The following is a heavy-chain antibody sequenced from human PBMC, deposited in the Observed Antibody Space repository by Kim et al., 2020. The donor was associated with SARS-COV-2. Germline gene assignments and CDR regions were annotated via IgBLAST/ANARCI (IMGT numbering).Heavy chain of an antibody. V-gene: IGHV4-59*13. CDR3: ARGGEYGSAYNYFDP. CDR1: GGSIATYY. J-gene: IGHJ5*02. CDR2: IHSSGGT. Sequence: SETLSLTCTVSGGSIATYYCNWFRQPPGKGLEWIGYIHSSGGTNYNPSLKSRVTISLDTSKDQFSLHLSSVTAADTAVYYCARGGEYGSAYNYFDPGCQG. D-gene: IGHD6-19*01.